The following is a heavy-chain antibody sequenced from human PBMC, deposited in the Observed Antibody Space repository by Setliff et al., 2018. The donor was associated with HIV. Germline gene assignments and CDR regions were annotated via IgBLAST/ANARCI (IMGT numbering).Heavy chain of an antibody. V-gene: IGHV4-39*01. CDR2: ISYSGST. D-gene: IGHD5-18*01. CDR1: GVSLISANYY. CDR3: ARDTEMVKEGTDY. Sequence: SETLSLTCPVSGVSLISANYYWAWIRQPPGKGLEWIGSISYSGSTYYNPSLKSRITISVDTSKNQFSLKLTSVTAADTAVYYCARDTEMVKEGTDYWGQGTLVTVSS. J-gene: IGHJ4*02.